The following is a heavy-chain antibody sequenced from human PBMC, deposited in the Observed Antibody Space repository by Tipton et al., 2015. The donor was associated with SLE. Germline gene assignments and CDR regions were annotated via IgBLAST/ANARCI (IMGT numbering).Heavy chain of an antibody. CDR1: GYSISSGYY. CDR3: ARDKGSGGPYYFDY. V-gene: IGHV4-38-2*02. Sequence: TLSLTCAVSGYSISSGYYWGWIRQPPGKGLEWIGSIYHSGSTYYNPSLKSRVTISVDTSKNQFSLKLSSVTAADTAVYYCARDKGSGGPYYFDYWGQGTLVTVPS. CDR2: IYHSGST. J-gene: IGHJ4*02. D-gene: IGHD3-10*01.